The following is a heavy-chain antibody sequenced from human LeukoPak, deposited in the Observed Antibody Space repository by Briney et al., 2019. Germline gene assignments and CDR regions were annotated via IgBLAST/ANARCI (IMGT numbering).Heavy chain of an antibody. CDR1: GFTFSSYA. J-gene: IGHJ4*02. CDR2: ISGSGGST. D-gene: IGHD2-15*01. V-gene: IGHV3-23*01. Sequence: PGGSLRLSCAASGFTFSSYAMSWVRQAPGKGLEWVSAISGSGGSTYYADSVKGRFTISRDNSKNTLYLQMNSLRAEDTAVYYCAKEPYCSGGSCYSVFGYFDYWGQGTLVTVSS. CDR3: AKEPYCSGGSCYSVFGYFDY.